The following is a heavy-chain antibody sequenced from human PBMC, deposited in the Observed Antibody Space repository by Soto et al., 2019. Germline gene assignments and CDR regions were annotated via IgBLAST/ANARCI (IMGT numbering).Heavy chain of an antibody. J-gene: IGHJ5*02. V-gene: IGHV4-39*01. D-gene: IGHD4-4*01. Sequence: QLQLQESGPGLVKPSETLSLTCTVSGGSISSSSYYWGWIRQPPGKGLEWIGSIYYSGSTYYNPSHKSRVTVSVDTSKNQFSLKLSSVAAADTAVYYCAAYSNYVGWFDPWGQGTLVTVSS. CDR1: GGSISSSSYY. CDR2: IYYSGST. CDR3: AAYSNYVGWFDP.